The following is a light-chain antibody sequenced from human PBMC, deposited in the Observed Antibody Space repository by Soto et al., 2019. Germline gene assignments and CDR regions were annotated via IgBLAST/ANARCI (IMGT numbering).Light chain of an antibody. CDR1: QSVSSSY. Sequence: EIVLTQSPGTLALSPGERATLSCRASQSVSSSYLAWYQLKRGQAPRLLVYGASSRATGIPDRFSGSGSGTDFTLTISRLDPADSAVYYCQQYGISPTFGGGTQVEIK. V-gene: IGKV3-20*01. J-gene: IGKJ4*01. CDR2: GAS. CDR3: QQYGISPT.